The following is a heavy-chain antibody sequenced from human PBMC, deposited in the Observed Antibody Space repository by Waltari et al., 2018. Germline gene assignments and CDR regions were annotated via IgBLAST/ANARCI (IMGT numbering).Heavy chain of an antibody. CDR3: AREGVDTANDY. Sequence: EVQLVETGGGLIQPGGSLRPSCAAWGFTCGSDYMRWVRQAPGKGLECVSVIYSSGSTYYADSVKGRFTISRDNSKNTVYLQMHSLRAEDTAVYYCAREGVDTANDYWGQGTQVTVSS. CDR1: GFTCGSDY. D-gene: IGHD5-18*01. J-gene: IGHJ4*02. V-gene: IGHV3-53*02. CDR2: IYSSGST.